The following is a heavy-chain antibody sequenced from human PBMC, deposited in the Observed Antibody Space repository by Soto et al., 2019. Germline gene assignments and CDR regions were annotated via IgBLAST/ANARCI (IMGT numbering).Heavy chain of an antibody. CDR1: GFSLNTNGVA. V-gene: IGHV2-5*01. D-gene: IGHD3-22*01. J-gene: IGHJ5*02. Sequence: QITLKESGPTLVKPTQTLTLTCTFSGFSLNTNGVAVGWIRQPPRKALEWLGFIYWNGDKRYSPSVDSRLTLTKDTSKNEVVLTMTNMDPADTATYYCARGKYYYHSSDGKNWLDPWGQGTLVTVSS. CDR3: ARGKYYYHSSDGKNWLDP. CDR2: IYWNGDK.